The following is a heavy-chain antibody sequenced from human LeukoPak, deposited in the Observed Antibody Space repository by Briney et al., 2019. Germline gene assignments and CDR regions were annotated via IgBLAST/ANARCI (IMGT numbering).Heavy chain of an antibody. Sequence: GGSLRLSCAASGFTVSSNYMSWVRQAPGKGLEWVSVIYSGGSTYYADSVKGRFTISRDNSKNTLYLQMNSLRAEDTAVYYCARVPYGHDAFDIWGQGTMVTVSS. CDR1: GFTVSSNY. CDR3: ARVPYGHDAFDI. D-gene: IGHD3-10*01. CDR2: IYSGGST. V-gene: IGHV3-53*01. J-gene: IGHJ3*02.